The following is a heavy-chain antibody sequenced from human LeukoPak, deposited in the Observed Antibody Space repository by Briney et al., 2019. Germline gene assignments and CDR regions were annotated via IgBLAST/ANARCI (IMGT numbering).Heavy chain of an antibody. D-gene: IGHD1-26*01. CDR1: GYSFTSYW. Sequence: GESLKISCKASGYSFTSYWISWVRQIPGKGLDWIGRIDPSDSYTNYSPSFQGHVTISADRSISTAYLQWSSLKASDTAMYYCARHLVGATRNFDYWGQGTLVTVSS. CDR2: IDPSDSYT. CDR3: ARHLVGATRNFDY. V-gene: IGHV5-10-1*01. J-gene: IGHJ4*02.